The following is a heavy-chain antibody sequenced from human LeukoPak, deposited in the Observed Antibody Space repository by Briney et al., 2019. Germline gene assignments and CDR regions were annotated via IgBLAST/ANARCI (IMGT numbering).Heavy chain of an antibody. D-gene: IGHD3-22*01. V-gene: IGHV4-38-2*02. CDR1: GSSISSGYY. CDR2: IYHSGST. CDR3: ARQGEYYYDSSGLAFDI. J-gene: IGHJ3*02. Sequence: SETLSLTCTVSGSSISSGYYWGWIRQPPGKGLEWIGSIYHSGSTYYNPSLKSRVTISVDTSKNQFSLKLSSVTAADTAVYYCARQGEYYYDSSGLAFDIWGQGTMVTVSS.